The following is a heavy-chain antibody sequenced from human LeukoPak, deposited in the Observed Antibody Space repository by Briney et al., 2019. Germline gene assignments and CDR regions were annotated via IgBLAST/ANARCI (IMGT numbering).Heavy chain of an antibody. Sequence: SETLSLTCTVSGGPIRSSSYYWGWIRQPPGKGLEWIGSIYYSGSTYYNASLKSRGTISVDTSKNQFSLKLNSVTAADTAVYFCARQVVAVAGTGYFDYWGQGTLVTVSS. J-gene: IGHJ4*02. CDR1: GGPIRSSSYY. V-gene: IGHV4-39*01. CDR2: IYYSGST. D-gene: IGHD6-19*01. CDR3: ARQVVAVAGTGYFDY.